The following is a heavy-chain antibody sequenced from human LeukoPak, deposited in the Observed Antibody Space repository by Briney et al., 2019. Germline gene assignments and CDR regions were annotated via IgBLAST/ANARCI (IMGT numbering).Heavy chain of an antibody. CDR2: FDPEDGET. V-gene: IGHV1-24*01. CDR1: GYTLTELS. D-gene: IGHD6-19*01. CDR3: ATRTGIAVAGLPYYYYYMDV. Sequence: ASVKVSCKVSGYTLTELSMHWVRQAPGKGLEWMGGFDPEDGETIYAQKFQGRVTMTEDTSTDTAYMELSSLRSEDTAVYYCATRTGIAVAGLPYYYYYMDVWGKGTTVTVSS. J-gene: IGHJ6*03.